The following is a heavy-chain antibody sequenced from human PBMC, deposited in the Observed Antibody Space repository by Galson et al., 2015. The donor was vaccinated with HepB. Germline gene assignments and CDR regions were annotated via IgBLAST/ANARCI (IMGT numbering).Heavy chain of an antibody. J-gene: IGHJ6*02. D-gene: IGHD5-12*01. V-gene: IGHV1-18*01. CDR1: GYPFNKYG. Sequence: SVKVSCKVSGYPFNKYGISWVRQAPGQGLEWMGRINAYSAYTNYAQKFKGRLSMTTDTSTSTAYMELRSLRSDDTAVYYCAREGGYDSSNYYYGMDVWGQGTTVTVSS. CDR3: AREGGYDSSNYYYGMDV. CDR2: INAYSAYT.